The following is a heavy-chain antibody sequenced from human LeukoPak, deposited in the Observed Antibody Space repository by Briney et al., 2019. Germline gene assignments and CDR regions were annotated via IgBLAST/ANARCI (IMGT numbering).Heavy chain of an antibody. D-gene: IGHD3-10*01. CDR1: GFTVRSSY. CDR2: IYTSDST. CDR3: ARDSRYGSWSLNNWFDP. J-gene: IGHJ5*02. V-gene: IGHV3-53*01. Sequence: GGSLRLSCEASGFTVRSSYMSWVRQAPGKGLEWVSVIYTSDSTHYADSVKGRLIISRDNSRNTLYLQMNSLRAEDTAVYYCARDSRYGSWSLNNWFDPWGQGTLVTVSS.